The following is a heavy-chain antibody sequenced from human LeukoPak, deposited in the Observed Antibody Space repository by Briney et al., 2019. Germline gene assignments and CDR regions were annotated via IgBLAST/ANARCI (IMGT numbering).Heavy chain of an antibody. D-gene: IGHD3-22*01. J-gene: IGHJ4*02. V-gene: IGHV3-30-3*01. CDR2: ISYDGSNK. CDR1: GFTFSSYA. Sequence: GGSLRLSRAASGFTFSSYAMHWVRQAPGKGLEWVAVISYDGSNKYYADSVKGRFTISRDNSKNTLYLQMNSLRAEDTAVYYCAKEGYYDSSGHIDYWGQGTLVTVSS. CDR3: AKEGYYDSSGHIDY.